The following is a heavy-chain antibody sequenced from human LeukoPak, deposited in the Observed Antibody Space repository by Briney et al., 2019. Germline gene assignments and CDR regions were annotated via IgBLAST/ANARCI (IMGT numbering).Heavy chain of an antibody. J-gene: IGHJ4*02. V-gene: IGHV1-2*02. D-gene: IGHD4-23*01. CDR1: LYTFTAYA. CDR3: ARDQGHGCDSWDY. Sequence: ASVKASCKAALYTFTAYAMHCVPQAPGQGLEWLGWINPNSGGTNYAQNFQGRVTMTRHTSISTAYMELGRLRSDDTAVYYCARDQGHGCDSWDYWGEGTLVTVSS. CDR2: INPNSGGT.